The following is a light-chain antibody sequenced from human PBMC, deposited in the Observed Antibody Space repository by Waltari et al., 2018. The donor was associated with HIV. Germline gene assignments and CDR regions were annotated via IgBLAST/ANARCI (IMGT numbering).Light chain of an antibody. CDR1: RSYVGGYKH. J-gene: IGLJ3*02. CDR2: DVT. V-gene: IGLV2-14*03. Sequence: QSALTQPAPVSGSPGQSITISCPGNRSYVGGYKHFPWFQQHPGKAPKLIIYDVTNRPPGVFNRFSGSKSGNTASLTISGLQAEDEADYYCTSYTNIRTWVFGGGTKLTVL. CDR3: TSYTNIRTWV.